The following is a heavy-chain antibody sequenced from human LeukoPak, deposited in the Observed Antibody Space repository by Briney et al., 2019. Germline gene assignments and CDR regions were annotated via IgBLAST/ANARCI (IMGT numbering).Heavy chain of an antibody. D-gene: IGHD3-22*01. CDR3: AKTSSGYYGGGFDY. V-gene: IGHV3-30*18. Sequence: GGSLRLSCAASGFTFSSYGMHWVRQAPGKGLEWVAVISYDGSNKYYADSVKGRFTISRDNSKNTLYLQMSSLRAEDTAVYYCAKTSSGYYGGGFDYWGQGTLVTVSS. CDR2: ISYDGSNK. CDR1: GFTFSSYG. J-gene: IGHJ4*02.